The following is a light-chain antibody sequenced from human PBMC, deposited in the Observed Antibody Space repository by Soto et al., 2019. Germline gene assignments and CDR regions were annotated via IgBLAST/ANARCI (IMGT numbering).Light chain of an antibody. Sequence: DIQMTQSPPPLSGSVGDRVTITCRASQTLSSWLAWYQQKPGKAPKLLIYKASTLKSGVPSRFSGSGSGTEFTLTISSLQPDDFATYYCQHYNSYSEAFGQGTKV. V-gene: IGKV1-5*03. CDR3: QHYNSYSEA. CDR1: QTLSSW. J-gene: IGKJ1*01. CDR2: KAS.